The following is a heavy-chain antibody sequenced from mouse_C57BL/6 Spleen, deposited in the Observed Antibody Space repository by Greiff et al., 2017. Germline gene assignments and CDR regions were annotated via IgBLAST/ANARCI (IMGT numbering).Heavy chain of an antibody. CDR1: GYTFTSYW. D-gene: IGHD2-4*01. V-gene: IGHV1-69*01. CDR3: ARRGSDYDGWYFDV. Sequence: QVQLQQPGAELVMPGASVKLSCKASGYTFTSYWMHWVKQRPGQGLEWIGEIDPSDSYTNYNQKFKGKSTLTVDKSSSTAYMQLSSLTSEDSAVYYCARRGSDYDGWYFDVWGTGTTVTVSS. J-gene: IGHJ1*03. CDR2: IDPSDSYT.